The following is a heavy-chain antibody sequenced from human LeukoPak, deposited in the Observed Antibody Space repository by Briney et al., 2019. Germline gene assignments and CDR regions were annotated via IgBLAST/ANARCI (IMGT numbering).Heavy chain of an antibody. D-gene: IGHD2-15*01. V-gene: IGHV1-58*02. J-gene: IGHJ5*02. CDR1: GFTFTSSA. CDR3: AAATSRDIYNWFDP. CDR2: IVVGSGNT. Sequence: ASVKVSCKASGFTFTSSAMQLVRQARGQRLEWIGWIVVGSGNTNYAQKFQERVTITRDMSTSTAYMELSSLRSEDTAVYYCAAATSRDIYNWFDPWGQGTLVTVSS.